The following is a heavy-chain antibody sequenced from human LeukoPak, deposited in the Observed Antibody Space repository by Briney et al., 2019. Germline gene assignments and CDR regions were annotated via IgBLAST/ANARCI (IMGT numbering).Heavy chain of an antibody. J-gene: IGHJ3*02. CDR2: IYYSGST. V-gene: IGHV4-59*01. CDR3: ARDRVRHYYDSSGSLDAFDI. CDR1: GGSISSYY. Sequence: SETLSLTCTVSGGSISSYYWSWIRQPPGKGLEWIGYIYYSGSTNYNPSLKSRVTISVATSKNQFSLKLSSVTAADTAVYYCARDRVRHYYDSSGSLDAFDIWGQGTMVTVSS. D-gene: IGHD3-22*01.